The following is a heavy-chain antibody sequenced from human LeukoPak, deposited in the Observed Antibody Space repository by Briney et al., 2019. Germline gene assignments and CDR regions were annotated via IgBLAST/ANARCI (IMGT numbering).Heavy chain of an antibody. CDR3: TRDPGAYDYVWGSYRFYYYYYGMDV. Sequence: GGSLRLSCTASGFTFGDYAMSWVRQAPGEGLEWVGFIRSKAYGGTTEYAASVKGRFTISRDDSKSIAYLQMNSLKTEGTAVYYCTRDPGAYDYVWGSYRFYYYYYGMDVWGKGTTVTVSS. D-gene: IGHD3-16*02. J-gene: IGHJ6*04. CDR1: GFTFGDYA. CDR2: IRSKAYGGTT. V-gene: IGHV3-49*04.